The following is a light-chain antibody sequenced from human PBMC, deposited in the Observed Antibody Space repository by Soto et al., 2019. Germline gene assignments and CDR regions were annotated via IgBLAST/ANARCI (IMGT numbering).Light chain of an antibody. CDR3: QQYNNWWT. CDR2: GSS. V-gene: IGKV3-15*01. Sequence: ETVMTQSPATLSVSPGERATLSCRASRSVSNNLAWYQQKPGQAPRLLIYGSSTRATGIPARFSGSGSGTEFTLTISSLQSEDFAVYYCQQYNNWWTFGQGTKVDIK. J-gene: IGKJ1*01. CDR1: RSVSNN.